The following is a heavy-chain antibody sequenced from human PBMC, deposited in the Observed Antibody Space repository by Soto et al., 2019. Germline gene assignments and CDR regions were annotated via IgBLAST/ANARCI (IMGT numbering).Heavy chain of an antibody. V-gene: IGHV4-31*03. CDR3: AIDYDSNGSSLGVAFDI. CDR1: GGSISSGGYY. J-gene: IGHJ3*02. D-gene: IGHD3-22*01. Sequence: SETLSLTCTVSGGSISSGGYYWSWIRQHPGKGLEWIGYIYYSGSTYYNPSLKSRVTISVDTSKNQFSLKLSSVTAADTAVYYCAIDYDSNGSSLGVAFDIWGQGTMVTVSS. CDR2: IYYSGST.